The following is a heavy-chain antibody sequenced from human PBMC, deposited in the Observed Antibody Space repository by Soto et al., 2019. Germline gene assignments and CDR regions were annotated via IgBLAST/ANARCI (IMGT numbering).Heavy chain of an antibody. D-gene: IGHD6-13*01. CDR2: IYYTGST. J-gene: IGHJ4*02. CDR3: AQYRRTAAEGFTLDY. CDR1: GYSFTNYY. V-gene: IGHV4-59*01. Sequence: PSETLSLTCNVSGYSFTNYYWSWIRQPPGKRLEWIGYIYYTGSTTYDPSLESRVTMSVDTSKNQFSLKLNSVNAADTAVYYCAQYRRTAAEGFTLDYWGRGTLVTVS.